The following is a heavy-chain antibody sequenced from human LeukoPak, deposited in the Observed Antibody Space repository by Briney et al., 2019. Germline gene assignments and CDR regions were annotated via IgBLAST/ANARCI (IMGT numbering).Heavy chain of an antibody. Sequence: GGSLRLSCAASGFTFSSSSMAWFRQAPGAGLEWVSSISSTGSGTYYADSVKGRFTISRDNSKNTLYLQMNSLRAEDTAVYYCARGPYNWNYPRGPLDYWGQGALVTVSS. V-gene: IGHV3-23*01. CDR3: ARGPYNWNYPRGPLDY. CDR1: GFTFSSSS. CDR2: ISSTGSGT. J-gene: IGHJ4*02. D-gene: IGHD1-7*01.